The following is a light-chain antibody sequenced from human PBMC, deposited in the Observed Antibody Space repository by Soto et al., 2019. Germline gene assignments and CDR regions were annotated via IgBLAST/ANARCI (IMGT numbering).Light chain of an antibody. CDR3: QQYNSWT. Sequence: EIQLTQSPSTLSEKVGDRVTITCRASQSISSWLAWYQQKPGKAPKLLIYDASSLESGVPSRFSGSGSGTEFTLTISSLQPDDFATYYCQQYNSWTFGQGTKVDIK. CDR2: DAS. V-gene: IGKV1-5*01. CDR1: QSISSW. J-gene: IGKJ1*01.